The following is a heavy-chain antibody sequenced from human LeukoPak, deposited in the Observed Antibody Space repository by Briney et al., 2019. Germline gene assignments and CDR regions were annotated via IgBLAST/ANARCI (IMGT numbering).Heavy chain of an antibody. CDR2: ISAYNGNT. D-gene: IGHD6-13*01. Sequence: ASLKVSSKPSGYTFTIYGISWVRHVPGQGLEWMGWISAYNGNTNYAQKLQGRVTMTTDTSTSRAYMELRSLRSDDTAVYYCARRIAAAAAPLDYWGQGTLVTVSS. CDR1: GYTFTIYG. CDR3: ARRIAAAAAPLDY. J-gene: IGHJ4*02. V-gene: IGHV1-18*01.